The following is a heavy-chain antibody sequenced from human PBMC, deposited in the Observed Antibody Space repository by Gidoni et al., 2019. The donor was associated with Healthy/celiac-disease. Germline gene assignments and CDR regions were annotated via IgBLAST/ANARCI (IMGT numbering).Heavy chain of an antibody. D-gene: IGHD5-12*01. J-gene: IGHJ4*02. V-gene: IGHV3-64*01. Sequence: EVQLVEAGGGLVQPGGSLRLSCAASGFTLSSYAMHWVRQAPGKGLEYVSAISSHGGSTYYANSVKGRFTLSRDNSKNTLYLQMGSLRAEDMAVYYCAHLATTQHPHDYWGQGTLVTVSS. CDR1: GFTLSSYA. CDR2: ISSHGGST. CDR3: AHLATTQHPHDY.